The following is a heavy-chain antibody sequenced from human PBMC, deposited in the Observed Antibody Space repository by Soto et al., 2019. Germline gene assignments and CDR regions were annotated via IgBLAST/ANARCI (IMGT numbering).Heavy chain of an antibody. CDR1: GGSISSSSYY. J-gene: IGHJ4*02. Sequence: PSETLSLTCTVSGGSISSSSYYWGWIRQPPGKGLEWIGSIYYSGSTYYNPSLKSRVTISVDTSKNQFSLKLSSVTAADTAVYYCARRSYSGYDFSFDYWGQGTLVTVSS. CDR2: IYYSGST. V-gene: IGHV4-39*01. D-gene: IGHD5-12*01. CDR3: ARRSYSGYDFSFDY.